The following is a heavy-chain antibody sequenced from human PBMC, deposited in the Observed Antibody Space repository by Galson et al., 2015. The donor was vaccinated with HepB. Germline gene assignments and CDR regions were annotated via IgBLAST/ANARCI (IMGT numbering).Heavy chain of an antibody. D-gene: IGHD2-2*01. Sequence: SLRLSCAVSGLTFSNYGMSWVRQVPGKGLEWDSSISASGTYTFYADSVTGRFTISRDNSKTTVNLRMNSLRAEDTAVYYCANGCSITSCDNYFFHMDVWGKGNTVTVS. CDR1: GLTFSNYG. CDR3: ANGCSITSCDNYFFHMDV. J-gene: IGHJ6*03. V-gene: IGHV3-23*01. CDR2: ISASGTYT.